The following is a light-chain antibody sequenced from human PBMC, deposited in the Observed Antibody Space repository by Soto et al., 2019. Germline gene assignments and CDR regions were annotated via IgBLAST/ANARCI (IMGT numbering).Light chain of an antibody. V-gene: IGLV1-40*01. CDR3: QSYDSSLSGSEV. CDR1: SSNIGAGYD. J-gene: IGLJ1*01. CDR2: GNG. Sequence: QSVLTQPPSVSGAPGQRVTISCTGSSSNIGAGYDVHWYQQLPGTAPKLLIYGNGNRPSGVPDRFSGSKSGTSASLAITGLQAEDGADYYCQSYDSSLSGSEVFGTGTKV.